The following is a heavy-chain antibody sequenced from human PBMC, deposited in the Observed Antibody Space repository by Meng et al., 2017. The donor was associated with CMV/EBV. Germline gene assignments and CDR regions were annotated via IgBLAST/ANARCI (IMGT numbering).Heavy chain of an antibody. Sequence: GESLKIYCAASGFTVSSNYMSWVRQAPGKGLEWVSVIYSGGSTYYADSVKGRFTISRDNSKNTLYLQMNSLRAEDTAVYYCARVATVRFLEVSGMDVWGQGTTVTVSS. CDR1: GFTVSSNY. D-gene: IGHD3-3*01. V-gene: IGHV3-53*01. CDR3: ARVATVRFLEVSGMDV. CDR2: IYSGGST. J-gene: IGHJ6*02.